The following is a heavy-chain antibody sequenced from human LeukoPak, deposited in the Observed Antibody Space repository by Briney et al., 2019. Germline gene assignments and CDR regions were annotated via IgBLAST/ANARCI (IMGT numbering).Heavy chain of an antibody. CDR2: ISAYNGNT. Sequence: GASVKASCKASGYTFTSYGISWVRQAPGQGLEWMGWISAYNGNTNYAQKLQGRVTMTTDTSTSTAYMELRSLRSDDTAVYYCARAPLGLRPRPQDAFDIWGQGTMVTVSS. CDR3: ARAPLGLRPRPQDAFDI. J-gene: IGHJ3*02. D-gene: IGHD3/OR15-3a*01. V-gene: IGHV1-18*01. CDR1: GYTFTSYG.